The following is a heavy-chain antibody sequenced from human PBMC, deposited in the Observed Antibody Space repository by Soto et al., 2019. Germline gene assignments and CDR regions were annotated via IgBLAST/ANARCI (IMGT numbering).Heavy chain of an antibody. CDR1: GFTFSTYW. CDR2: ISRDGSIS. V-gene: IGHV3-74*01. D-gene: IGHD2-15*01. Sequence: EVQLVESGGGLVQPGGSLRLSCAASGFTFSTYWMHWVRQAPGKGLVWVSRISRDGSISYSADSVKGRFTISRDNAKNTLYLQMNSLSAVDTAVYYCALSRGYCSGGNCYFDYWGQGTLVTVSS. J-gene: IGHJ4*02. CDR3: ALSRGYCSGGNCYFDY.